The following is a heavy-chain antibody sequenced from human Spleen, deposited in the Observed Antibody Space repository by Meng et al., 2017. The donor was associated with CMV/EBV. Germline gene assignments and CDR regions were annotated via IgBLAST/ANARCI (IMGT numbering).Heavy chain of an antibody. V-gene: IGHV3-48*04. CDR1: GFTFSSYS. Sequence: GESLKISCAASGFTFSSYSMNWVRQAPGKGLEWVSYISSSSSTIYYADSVKGRFTISRDNAKNSLYLQMNSLKVEDTAIYYCTRDIGGVGAYWGQGTLVTVSS. D-gene: IGHD3-3*01. CDR3: TRDIGGVGAY. CDR2: ISSSSSTI. J-gene: IGHJ4*02.